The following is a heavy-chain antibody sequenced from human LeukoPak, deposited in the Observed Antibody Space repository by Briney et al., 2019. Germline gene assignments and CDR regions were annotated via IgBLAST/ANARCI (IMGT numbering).Heavy chain of an antibody. CDR2: IKQDGSEK. J-gene: IGHJ4*02. CDR3: ARDLVYYDFWSGSDY. D-gene: IGHD3-3*01. V-gene: IGHV3-7*01. Sequence: GGSLRLSCAASGFTFSNAWMSWVRQAPGKGLEWVANIKQDGSEKYYVDSVKGRFTISRDNAKNSLYLQMNSLRAEDTAVYYCARDLVYYDFWSGSDYWGQGTLVTVSS. CDR1: GFTFSNAW.